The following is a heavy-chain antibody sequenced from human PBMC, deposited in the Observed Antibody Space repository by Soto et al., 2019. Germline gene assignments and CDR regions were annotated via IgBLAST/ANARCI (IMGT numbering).Heavy chain of an antibody. D-gene: IGHD4-4*01. CDR2: ISNDGSQR. CDR1: GFTFSSYG. J-gene: IGHJ4*02. V-gene: IGHV3-30*03. CDR3: ARDLQLRGYLDS. Sequence: QVHLVESGGGVVQPGKSLRLSCAASGFTFSSYGMHWVRQAPGKGLDWVAVISNDGSQRYYEDSVKGRFTISRDNSKDTRHLQMSGLRPEDTVVYYCARDLQLRGYLDSWGQGILVSVS.